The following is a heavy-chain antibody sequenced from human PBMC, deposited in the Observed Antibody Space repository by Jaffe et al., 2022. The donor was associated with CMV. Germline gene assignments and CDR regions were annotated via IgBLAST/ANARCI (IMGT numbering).Heavy chain of an antibody. CDR1: GGSFSGYY. J-gene: IGHJ4*02. CDR3: ATRYSSSWALDY. Sequence: QVQLQQWGAGLLKPSETLSLTCAVYGGSFSGYYWSWIRQPPGKGLEWIGEINHSGSTNYNPSLKSRVTISVDTSKNQFSLKLSSVTAADTAVYYCATRYSSSWALDYWGQGTLVTVSS. CDR2: INHSGST. V-gene: IGHV4-34*01. D-gene: IGHD6-13*01.